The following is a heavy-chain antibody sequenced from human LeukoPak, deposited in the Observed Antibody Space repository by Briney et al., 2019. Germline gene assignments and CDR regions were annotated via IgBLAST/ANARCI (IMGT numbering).Heavy chain of an antibody. D-gene: IGHD3-9*01. CDR2: ISSSGSTT. CDR3: ARAQLRYFDWLPYAFDI. J-gene: IGHJ3*02. CDR1: GFTFSSYA. V-gene: IGHV3-48*04. Sequence: PGGSLRLSCAASGFTFSSYAMSWVRQAPGKGLEWVSYISSSGSTTYYADSVKGRFTISRDNAKNSLYLQMNSLRAEDTAVYYCARAQLRYFDWLPYAFDIWGQGTMVTVSS.